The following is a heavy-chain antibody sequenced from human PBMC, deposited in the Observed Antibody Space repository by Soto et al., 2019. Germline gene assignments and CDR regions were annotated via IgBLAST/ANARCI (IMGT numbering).Heavy chain of an antibody. Sequence: SETLSLTCAVYGGSFSGYYWSWIRQPPGKGLEWIGEINHSGSTNYNPSLKSRVTISVDTSKNQFSLKLSSVTAADTAVYYCACSGWRDYSSSRILNDYWGQGTLVTVSS. CDR2: INHSGST. CDR1: GGSFSGYY. J-gene: IGHJ4*02. V-gene: IGHV4-34*01. D-gene: IGHD6-6*01. CDR3: ACSGWRDYSSSRILNDY.